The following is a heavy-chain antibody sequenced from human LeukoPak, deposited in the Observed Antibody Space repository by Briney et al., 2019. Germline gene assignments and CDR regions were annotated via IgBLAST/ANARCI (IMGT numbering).Heavy chain of an antibody. V-gene: IGHV1-2*02. D-gene: IGHD3-3*01. CDR1: GYTVTGYY. Sequence: ASVKVSCKASGYTVTGYYFHWVRQAPGQGLEWMGWIHPNTGGTYYAQKFQGRVTLTMDTSSRTAYMELRSLRSDDTAVYYCARGLEWLTRRHTWFDPWGQGTLVTVSS. CDR3: ARGLEWLTRRHTWFDP. CDR2: IHPNTGGT. J-gene: IGHJ5*02.